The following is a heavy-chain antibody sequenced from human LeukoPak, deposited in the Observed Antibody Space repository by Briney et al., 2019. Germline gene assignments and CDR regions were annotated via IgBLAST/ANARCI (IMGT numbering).Heavy chain of an antibody. D-gene: IGHD1-26*01. CDR2: INTNNGGT. Sequence: ASVTVSFKASGYTFTFNYLHWVRQAPGQGLEWMGWINTNNGGTSYAQTFLGRVTMTRDTSISTAYLELVSLRSDDTAVYYCARGAVGMLGPNNPFDYWGQGTLVTLSS. CDR1: GYTFTFNY. CDR3: ARGAVGMLGPNNPFDY. J-gene: IGHJ4*02. V-gene: IGHV1-2*02.